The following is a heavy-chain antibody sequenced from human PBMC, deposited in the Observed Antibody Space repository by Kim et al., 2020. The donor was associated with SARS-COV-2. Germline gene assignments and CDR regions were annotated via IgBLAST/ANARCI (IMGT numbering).Heavy chain of an antibody. Sequence: SETLSLTCTVSGGSISSSSYYWGWIRQPPGKGLEWIGSIYYSGSTYYNPSLKSRVTISVDTSKNQFSLKLSSVTAADTAVYYCARRGRYSYGSDTDYWGQGTLVTVSS. D-gene: IGHD5-18*01. J-gene: IGHJ4*02. CDR2: IYYSGST. CDR3: ARRGRYSYGSDTDY. V-gene: IGHV4-39*01. CDR1: GGSISSSSYY.